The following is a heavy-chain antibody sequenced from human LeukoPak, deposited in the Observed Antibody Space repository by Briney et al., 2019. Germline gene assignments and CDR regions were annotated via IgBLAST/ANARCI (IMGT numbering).Heavy chain of an antibody. J-gene: IGHJ4*02. CDR1: GGTFSSYA. CDR3: ASSKYYYDSSGYYYFDY. D-gene: IGHD3-22*01. Sequence: SVKVSCKASGGTFSSYAISWVRQAPGQGLEWMGRIIPIFGTANYAQKFQGRVTITTDESTSTAYMELSSLRSEDTAVYYCASSKYYYDSSGYYYFDYWGQGTLVTVSP. V-gene: IGHV1-69*05. CDR2: IIPIFGTA.